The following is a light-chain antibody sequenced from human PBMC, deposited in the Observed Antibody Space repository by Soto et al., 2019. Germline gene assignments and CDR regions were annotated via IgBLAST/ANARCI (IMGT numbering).Light chain of an antibody. CDR2: GAS. CDR1: QSVSNNY. CDR3: QQYYTSPYT. Sequence: EIVLTQSPGTLSLSPGERATLSCRASQSVSNNYLAWYQQKPGQAPRLLIYGASNRATGIPDRFSGSGSGTDFTLTISSLQAADVGVYYCQQYYTSPYTFGRGTKLEIK. V-gene: IGKV3-20*01. J-gene: IGKJ2*01.